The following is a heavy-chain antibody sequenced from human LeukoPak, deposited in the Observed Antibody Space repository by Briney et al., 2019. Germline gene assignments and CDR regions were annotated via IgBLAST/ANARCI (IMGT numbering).Heavy chain of an antibody. CDR1: GFTFSSYG. J-gene: IGHJ4*02. CDR2: ISYDGSNK. Sequence: GGSLRLSCAASGFTFSSYGMHWVRQAPGKGLEWVAVISYDGSNKYYADSVKGRFTISRDNSKNTLYLQMNSLRAEDTAVYYCAKDGNRIMITFGGAGYFDYWGQGTLVTVSS. CDR3: AKDGNRIMITFGGAGYFDY. D-gene: IGHD3-16*01. V-gene: IGHV3-30*18.